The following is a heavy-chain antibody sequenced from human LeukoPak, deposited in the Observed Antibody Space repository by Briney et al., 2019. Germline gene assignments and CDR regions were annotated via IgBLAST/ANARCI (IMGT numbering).Heavy chain of an antibody. CDR2: IIPIFGTA. J-gene: IGHJ4*02. CDR1: GGTFSSYA. CDR3: ARPSIGAAAGTFDY. D-gene: IGHD6-13*01. Sequence: ASVKVSCKASGGTFSSYAISWVRQAPGQGLEWMGGIIPIFGTANYAQKLQGRVTMTTDTSTSTAYMELRSLRSDDTAVYYCARPSIGAAAGTFDYWGQGTLVTVSS. V-gene: IGHV1-69*05.